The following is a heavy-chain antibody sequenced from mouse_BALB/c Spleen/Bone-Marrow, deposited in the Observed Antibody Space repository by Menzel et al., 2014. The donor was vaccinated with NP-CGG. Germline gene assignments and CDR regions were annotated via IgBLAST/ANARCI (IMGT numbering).Heavy chain of an antibody. Sequence: EVQGVESGGGLVQPGGSLKVSCAASGFDFSRYWMSWVRQAPGKGLEWIGVINPDSRTINYTPSLKDKFIISRDNAKNTLYLQMSKVRSEDAALYYCSRLGYYGGFAYWGQGTLVTGSA. D-gene: IGHD2-3*01. CDR2: INPDSRTI. CDR3: SRLGYYGGFAY. V-gene: IGHV4-1*02. J-gene: IGHJ3*01. CDR1: GFDFSRYW.